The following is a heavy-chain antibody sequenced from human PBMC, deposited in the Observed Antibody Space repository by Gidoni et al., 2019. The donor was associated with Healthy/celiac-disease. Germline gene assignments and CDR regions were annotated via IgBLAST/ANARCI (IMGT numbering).Heavy chain of an antibody. J-gene: IGHJ2*01. V-gene: IGHV3-23*01. D-gene: IGHD6-19*01. CDR2: ISGSGGST. CDR1: GSTFGSYA. CDR3: AKRYTLRAGRRYWYFDL. Sequence: EVQPLESGGGLVQSGGSSILFLVASGSTFGSYAMSWVRQAPGQGLEWVSAISGSGGSTYYADSVKGLLTISRDNTKNTLYLQMNSLRAKDTAVYYCAKRYTLRAGRRYWYFDLWGRSTLVTVSS.